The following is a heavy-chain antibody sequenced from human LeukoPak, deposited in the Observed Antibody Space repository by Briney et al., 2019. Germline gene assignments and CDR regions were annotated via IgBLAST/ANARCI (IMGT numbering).Heavy chain of an antibody. CDR1: GFTFSSYS. Sequence: GGSLRLSCAASGFTFSSYSMNWVRQAPGKGLEWVSYISSSSSTIYYADSVKGRFTISRDNAKNSLYLQMNSLRDEDTAVYYCARDPRRNYHYYYYYGMDVWGQGTTVTVSS. V-gene: IGHV3-48*02. CDR2: ISSSSSTI. D-gene: IGHD1-7*01. J-gene: IGHJ6*02. CDR3: ARDPRRNYHYYYYYGMDV.